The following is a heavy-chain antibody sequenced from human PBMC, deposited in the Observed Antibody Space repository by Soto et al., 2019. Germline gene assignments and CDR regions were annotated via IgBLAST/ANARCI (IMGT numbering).Heavy chain of an antibody. CDR2: INTFNGNT. D-gene: IGHD2-2*01. CDR3: ARGFIPENY. CDR1: GYTFSDYG. J-gene: IGHJ4*02. Sequence: QVHLVQSEGEVKKPGASVKVSCKTSGYTFSDYGVSWVREAPGQGLEWMGWINTFNGNTKYEQKFQGRVTVSIVPSTRTFFLDLTSLKVDDAAVYYCARGFIPENYWGQGTRVTVSS. V-gene: IGHV1-18*01.